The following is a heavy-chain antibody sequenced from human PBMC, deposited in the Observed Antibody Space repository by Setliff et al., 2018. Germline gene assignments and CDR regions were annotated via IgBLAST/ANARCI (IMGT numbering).Heavy chain of an antibody. CDR2: ISAYSGNT. D-gene: IGHD2-2*01. CDR3: SRLVRYCTRTSCQRASGEDY. J-gene: IGHJ4*02. V-gene: IGHV1-18*01. Sequence: ASVKVSCKASGYTFTNYAINWVRQAPGQGLEWVGWISAYSGNTYYAQKFQGRVTMTTDTSTATAYLELRSLRSDDTAVYYCSRLVRYCTRTSCQRASGEDYWSQGTLVTVSS. CDR1: GYTFTNYA.